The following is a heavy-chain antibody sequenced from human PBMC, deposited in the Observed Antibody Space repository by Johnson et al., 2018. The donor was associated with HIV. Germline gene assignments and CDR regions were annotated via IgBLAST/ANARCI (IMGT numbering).Heavy chain of an antibody. D-gene: IGHD6-13*01. V-gene: IGHV3-33*06. Sequence: QVQLVESGGGVVQPGRSLRLSCTASGFTFSSYGIHWVRQAPGKGLEWVALIWYDGSNKYYADSVKGRFTISRANSKNTLYLQINSLRAEDTAVYYCAKDGGARGSSWYEGVFDIWGQGTMVTVSS. CDR2: IWYDGSNK. CDR3: AKDGGARGSSWYEGVFDI. J-gene: IGHJ3*02. CDR1: GFTFSSYG.